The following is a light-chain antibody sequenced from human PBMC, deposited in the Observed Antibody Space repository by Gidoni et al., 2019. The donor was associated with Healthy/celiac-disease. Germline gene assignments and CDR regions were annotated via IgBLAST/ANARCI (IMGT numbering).Light chain of an antibody. CDR1: QGISSY. J-gene: IGKJ4*01. V-gene: IGKV1-39*01. Sequence: SEMTLTPSPLSASVGDRVTITCRARQGISSYLNWYQQKPGKAPKLLIYAASSSQSGVPSRFSGSGSGTDFTLTISSLQPEDFAIYYCQQCYSTPLSFGEGTKVEIK. CDR3: QQCYSTPLS. CDR2: AAS.